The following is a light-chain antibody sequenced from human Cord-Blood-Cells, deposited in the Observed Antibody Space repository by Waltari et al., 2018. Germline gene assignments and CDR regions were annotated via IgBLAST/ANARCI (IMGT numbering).Light chain of an antibody. Sequence: DIQMTQSPSTLSASVGDRVTITCRASQSISSCLAWYQQKPGKAPQLLIDAGSSLESGVPSRFSVSGSGTEFTLTISSLQPDDFATYYCQQYNSYSPAWTFGQGTKVEIK. CDR2: AGS. V-gene: IGKV1-5*01. J-gene: IGKJ1*01. CDR1: QSISSC. CDR3: QQYNSYSPAWT.